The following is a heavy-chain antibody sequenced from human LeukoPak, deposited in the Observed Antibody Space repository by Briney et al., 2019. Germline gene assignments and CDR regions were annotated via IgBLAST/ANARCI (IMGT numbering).Heavy chain of an antibody. CDR3: ARGASSWEYTTFDV. Sequence: GGSLRLSCAASGFKFTNYAMHWVRQAPGKGLEWVSTIGGSGVTKFYADSVEGRFTISRDNSNNALFLQMNSLRAEDMAIYYCARGASSWEYTTFDVWGQGAIVTVSS. D-gene: IGHD6-13*01. CDR1: GFKFTNYA. CDR2: IGGSGVTK. V-gene: IGHV3-23*01. J-gene: IGHJ3*01.